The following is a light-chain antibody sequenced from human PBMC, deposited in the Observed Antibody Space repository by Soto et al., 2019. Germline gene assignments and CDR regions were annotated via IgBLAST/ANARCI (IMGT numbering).Light chain of an antibody. Sequence: QYALTQPASVSGSPGQSITISCTGASARFADYNYVSWYQQFPGKAPKLMIYEVDHRPSGVSSRFSGSKSGHTASLAISGLQAEDEADYYCSSYTSLSTWVFGGGTKLTVL. CDR2: EVD. CDR1: SARFADYNY. CDR3: SSYTSLSTWV. V-gene: IGLV2-14*01. J-gene: IGLJ3*02.